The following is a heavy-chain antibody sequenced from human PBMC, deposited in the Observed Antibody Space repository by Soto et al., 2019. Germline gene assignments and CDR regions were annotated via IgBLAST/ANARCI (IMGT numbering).Heavy chain of an antibody. CDR3: ARLGGYSYGGVDY. CDR1: GYTFTSYY. CDR2: INPSGGST. D-gene: IGHD5-18*01. J-gene: IGHJ4*02. V-gene: IGHV1-46*01. Sequence: QVQLVQSGAEVKKPGASVKVSCKASGYTFTSYYMHWVRQAPGQGLEWMGIINPSGGSTTYAQKFHGRVNMTSDRSTSTVYMELSSLRSADTAVYYCARLGGYSYGGVDYWGQGTLVTVSS.